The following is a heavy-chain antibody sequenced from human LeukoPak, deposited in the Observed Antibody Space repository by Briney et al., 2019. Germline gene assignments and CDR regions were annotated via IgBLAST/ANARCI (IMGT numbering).Heavy chain of an antibody. CDR2: ISAYNGNT. D-gene: IGHD3-3*01. V-gene: IGHV1-18*01. Sequence: ASVKVSCKASGYTFTSYGISWVRQAPGQGLEWMGWISAYNGNTNYAQKLQGRVTMTTDTSTSTAYMELRSLRSDDTAVYYCARGSELQFLEWSTDHYYFDYWGQGTLVTVSS. CDR1: GYTFTSYG. J-gene: IGHJ4*02. CDR3: ARGSELQFLEWSTDHYYFDY.